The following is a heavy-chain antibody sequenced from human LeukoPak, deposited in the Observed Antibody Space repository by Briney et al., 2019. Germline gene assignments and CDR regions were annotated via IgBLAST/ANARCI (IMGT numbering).Heavy chain of an antibody. CDR2: ISSSGDSI. V-gene: IGHV3-48*03. CDR3: ARDRRVGATWSVGAFDI. J-gene: IGHJ3*02. CDR1: GFSLTTYE. Sequence: GGSLRLSCAASGFSLTTYEMNWVRQAPGKGLEWVSYISSSGDSIYYADSVKGRFTISRDNAKNSLSLQMNSLRAEDTAIYYYARDRRVGATWSVGAFDIWGQGTTVTVSS. D-gene: IGHD1-26*01.